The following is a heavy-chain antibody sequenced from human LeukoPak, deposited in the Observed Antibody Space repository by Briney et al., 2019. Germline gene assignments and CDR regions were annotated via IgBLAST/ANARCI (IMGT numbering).Heavy chain of an antibody. CDR2: ISYSGST. CDR3: ARVGRGDYTWGSYSFDY. V-gene: IGHV4-59*01. Sequence: PSETLSLTCTVSGGSISNYYWSWIRQPPGKGMEWIGYISYSGSTNYNPSLKSRVTISVDTSKNQFSLKLTSVTTADTAVYYCARVGRGDYTWGSYSFDYWGQGTLVTVYS. CDR1: GGSISNYY. J-gene: IGHJ4*02. D-gene: IGHD3-16*01.